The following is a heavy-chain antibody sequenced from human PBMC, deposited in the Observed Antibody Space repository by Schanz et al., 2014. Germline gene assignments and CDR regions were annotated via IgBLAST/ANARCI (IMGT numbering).Heavy chain of an antibody. D-gene: IGHD6-13*01. CDR1: GITLSGYG. J-gene: IGHJ4*02. Sequence: QVQLVESGGGVVQPGRSLRLSCAASGITLSGYGLHWVRQAPGKGLEWVGFISFDGRNTGYAHSVKGRFTISRDNSKNALYLQMDSLRAEDTAIYYCAKDLAAVGVFDYWGQGSLVTVSS. CDR2: ISFDGRNT. V-gene: IGHV3-30*18. CDR3: AKDLAAVGVFDY.